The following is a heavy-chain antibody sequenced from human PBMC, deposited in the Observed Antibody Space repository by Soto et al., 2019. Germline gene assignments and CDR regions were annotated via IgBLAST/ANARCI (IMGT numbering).Heavy chain of an antibody. Sequence: SVKASCKASGYTFTGYYMHWVRQDPGQGLEWMGWINPNSGGTNYAQKFQGRVTMTRDTSISTAYMELSRLRSDDTAVYYCARDSYNWNYYYYYYYGMDVWGQGTTVTVSS. CDR1: GYTFTGYY. CDR3: ARDSYNWNYYYYYYYGMDV. J-gene: IGHJ6*02. CDR2: INPNSGGT. V-gene: IGHV1-2*02. D-gene: IGHD1-7*01.